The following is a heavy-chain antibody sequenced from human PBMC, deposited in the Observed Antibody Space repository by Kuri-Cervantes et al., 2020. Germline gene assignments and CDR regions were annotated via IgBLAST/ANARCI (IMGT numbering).Heavy chain of an antibody. Sequence: GGSLRLSCAASGFTFSSYWMHWVRQAPGKGLEWVSAISGSGGSTYYADSVKGRFTISRDNSKNTLYLQMNSLRAEDTAVYYCAKDKGLIGYFDWLPTTNYYGMDVWGQGTTVTVSS. CDR3: AKDKGLIGYFDWLPTTNYYGMDV. CDR2: ISGSGGST. J-gene: IGHJ6*02. CDR1: GFTFSSYW. V-gene: IGHV3-23*01. D-gene: IGHD3-9*01.